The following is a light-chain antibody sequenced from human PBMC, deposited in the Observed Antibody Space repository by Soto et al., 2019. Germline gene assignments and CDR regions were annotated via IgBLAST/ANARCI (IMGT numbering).Light chain of an antibody. Sequence: EIVLTQSPATLSLSPGERATLSCRASQSVSSNYLAWYQQKPGQAPRLLIYGISTRATGIPDRFSGSGSGTDFTLTICRLEPEDFAVYYCQQYGSYPLTFGGGTKVDIK. CDR1: QSVSSNY. CDR2: GIS. V-gene: IGKV3-20*01. J-gene: IGKJ4*01. CDR3: QQYGSYPLT.